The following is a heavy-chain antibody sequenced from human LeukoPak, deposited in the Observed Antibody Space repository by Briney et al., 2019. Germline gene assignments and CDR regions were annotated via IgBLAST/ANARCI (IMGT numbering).Heavy chain of an antibody. J-gene: IGHJ3*02. Sequence: SETLSLTCGVYDGSFSGYYWSWIRQPPGKGLEWIGEINHSGSTNYNPSLKSRVTISLDTSKNQFSLKLSSVTAADAAVYYCARLRYNWNVCVFDIWGQGTMVTISS. D-gene: IGHD1-1*01. CDR3: ARLRYNWNVCVFDI. CDR2: INHSGST. V-gene: IGHV4-34*01. CDR1: DGSFSGYY.